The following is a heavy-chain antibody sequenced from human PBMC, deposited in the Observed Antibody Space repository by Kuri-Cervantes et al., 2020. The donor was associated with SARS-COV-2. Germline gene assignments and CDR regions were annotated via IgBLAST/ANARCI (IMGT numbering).Heavy chain of an antibody. CDR1: GYTFTSYD. V-gene: IGHV1-8*03. CDR2: MNPNSGNT. J-gene: IGHJ5*02. Sequence: ASVKVSCKASGYTFTSYDINWVRQATGRGLEWMGWMNPNSGNTGYAQKFQGRVTITRNTSISTAYMELSSLRSEDTAVYYCARVGYDFWSGPNWFDPWGQGTLVTVSS. D-gene: IGHD3-3*01. CDR3: ARVGYDFWSGPNWFDP.